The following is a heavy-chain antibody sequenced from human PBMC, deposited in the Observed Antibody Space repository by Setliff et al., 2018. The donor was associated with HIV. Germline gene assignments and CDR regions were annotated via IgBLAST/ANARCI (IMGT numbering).Heavy chain of an antibody. J-gene: IGHJ4*02. CDR2: IYTSRGT. Sequence: SETLSLTCTVSGGSISGYHWNWLRQTPGKGLEWVGYIYTSRGTNYNHSLRTRVIISVDTSNQFSLTLNSVTAADTAVYYCARGGRDITGFRPLHYFDYWGQGTLVTVSS. CDR1: GGSISGYH. V-gene: IGHV4-4*09. D-gene: IGHD3-22*01. CDR3: ARGGRDITGFRPLHYFDY.